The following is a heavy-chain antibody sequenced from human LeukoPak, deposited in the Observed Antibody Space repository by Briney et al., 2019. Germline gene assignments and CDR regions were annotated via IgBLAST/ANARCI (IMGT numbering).Heavy chain of an antibody. CDR2: VYHTGTT. CDR1: GGSIGIYY. Sequence: SETLSLTCTVSGGSIGIYYWSWIRQPPGKGLEWVGYVYHTGTTSYNPSLKSRVTISVDTSKNHFSVTLNSVTASDTAVYYCARHQHSGREHYYGMDVWGQGTAVTVSS. D-gene: IGHD1-26*01. CDR3: ARHQHSGREHYYGMDV. V-gene: IGHV4-59*08. J-gene: IGHJ6*02.